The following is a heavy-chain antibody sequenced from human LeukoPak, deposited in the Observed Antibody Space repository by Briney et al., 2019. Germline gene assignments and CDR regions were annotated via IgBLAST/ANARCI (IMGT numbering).Heavy chain of an antibody. CDR3: AKRRGTTNSSPFDS. V-gene: IGHV3-23*01. J-gene: IGHJ4*02. CDR2: ISGSGDNT. CDR1: GFTFSSYA. Sequence: GGSLRLSCAASGFTFSSYAMSWVRQAPGTGLEWVSGISGSGDNTYQSDSVKGRFTISRDNSKNKLFLQMNGLRAEDTAVYFCAKRRGTTNSSPFDSWGQGTLVTVSS. D-gene: IGHD1-14*01.